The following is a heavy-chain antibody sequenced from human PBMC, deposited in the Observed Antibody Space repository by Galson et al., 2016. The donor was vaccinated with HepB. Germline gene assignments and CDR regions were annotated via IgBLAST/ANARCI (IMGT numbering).Heavy chain of an antibody. CDR2: IKPDGSEK. D-gene: IGHD3-22*01. Sequence: SLRLSCAASGFIFSTYWMSWVRQTPGKGLEWVANIKPDGSEKYYVDSVKGRFTISRDNAKNSLYVQMNSLRAEDTAVYYCVRYYYDSSGYVEYFQTWGQGSRVTVSS. V-gene: IGHV3-7*03. J-gene: IGHJ1*01. CDR1: GFIFSTYW. CDR3: VRYYYDSSGYVEYFQT.